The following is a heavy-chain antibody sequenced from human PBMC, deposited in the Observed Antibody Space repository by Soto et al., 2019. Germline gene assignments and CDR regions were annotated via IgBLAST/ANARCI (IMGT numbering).Heavy chain of an antibody. CDR2: ISSSGSTK. CDR1: GFTFSSYE. J-gene: IGHJ5*02. V-gene: IGHV3-48*03. Sequence: GGSLRLSCAAPGFTFSSYEMNWVRQAPGKGLEWVSYISSSGSTKYYADSVKGRFTISRDNSKNTLYLQMNSLRAEDTAVYYCARDGGVGTTVTTRGLFDLWGQGTLVTVSS. D-gene: IGHD4-17*01. CDR3: ARDGGVGTTVTTRGLFDL.